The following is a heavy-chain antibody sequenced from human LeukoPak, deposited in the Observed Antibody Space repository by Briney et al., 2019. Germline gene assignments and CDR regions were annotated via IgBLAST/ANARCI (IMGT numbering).Heavy chain of an antibody. J-gene: IGHJ4*02. CDR3: ARGGSSWYFLGY. CDR2: IYSGGST. V-gene: IGHV3-53*01. CDR1: GFTVSSNY. D-gene: IGHD6-13*01. Sequence: GGSLRLSCAASGFTVSSNYMSWVRQAPGKGLEWVSVIYSGGSTYYADSVKGRFTISRDNPKNTLYLQMNSLRAEDTAVYYCARGGSSWYFLGYWGQGTLVTVSS.